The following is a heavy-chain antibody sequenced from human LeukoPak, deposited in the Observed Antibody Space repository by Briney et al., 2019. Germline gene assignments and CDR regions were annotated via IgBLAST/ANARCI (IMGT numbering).Heavy chain of an antibody. V-gene: IGHV4-59*01. Sequence: PSETLSPTCTVSGGSMTTYYWSWIRQPPGKGLEWIGFISYSGTTNYNPSLKSRVTISVDTSKNQFSLKVNSVTAADTAVYYCARGGASSRPFHYWGQGTLVTVSS. CDR1: GGSMTTYY. CDR2: ISYSGTT. J-gene: IGHJ4*02. CDR3: ARGGASSRPFHY. D-gene: IGHD2-2*01.